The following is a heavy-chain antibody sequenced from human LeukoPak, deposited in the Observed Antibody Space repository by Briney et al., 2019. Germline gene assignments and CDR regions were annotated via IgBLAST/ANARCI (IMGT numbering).Heavy chain of an antibody. V-gene: IGHV4-59*01. D-gene: IGHD5-18*01. J-gene: IGHJ4*02. CDR2: IYYSGST. CDR1: GGSLSSYY. CDR3: ARDSYDVGYYFEY. Sequence: SETLSLTCTVSGGSLSSYYWSWIRQPPGMGLEGIGYIYYSGSTNYNPSLKSRVTISVDTSKNQFSLKLSSVTAADTAVYYCARDSYDVGYYFEYWGQGTLVPVSS.